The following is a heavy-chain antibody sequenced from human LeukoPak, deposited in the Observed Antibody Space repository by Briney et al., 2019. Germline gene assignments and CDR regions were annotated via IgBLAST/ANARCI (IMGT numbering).Heavy chain of an antibody. CDR2: IIPIFGTA. J-gene: IGHJ3*02. V-gene: IGHV1-69*06. D-gene: IGHD1-20*01. CDR1: GGTFSSYA. CDR3: ARERGNWNDKAFDI. Sequence: SVKVSCKASGGTFSSYAISWVQQAPGQGLEWMGGIIPIFGTANYAQKFQGRVTITADKSTSTAYMELSSLRSEDTAVYYCARERGNWNDKAFDIWGQGTMVTVSS.